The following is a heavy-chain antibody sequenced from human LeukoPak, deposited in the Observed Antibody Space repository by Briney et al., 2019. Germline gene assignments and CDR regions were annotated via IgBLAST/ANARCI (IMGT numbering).Heavy chain of an antibody. CDR3: ARPEEYSYGYVNY. CDR1: GYSFTSYW. Sequence: GESLKISCKGSGYSFTSYWIGWVRQMPGKGLEWMGIIYPGDSDTRYGPSFQGQVTISADKSISTAYLQWSSLKASDTAMYYCARPEEYSYGYVNYWGQGTLVTVSS. J-gene: IGHJ4*02. V-gene: IGHV5-51*01. CDR2: IYPGDSDT. D-gene: IGHD5-18*01.